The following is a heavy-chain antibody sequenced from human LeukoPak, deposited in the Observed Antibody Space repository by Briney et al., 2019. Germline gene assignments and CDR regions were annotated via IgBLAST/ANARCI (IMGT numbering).Heavy chain of an antibody. CDR1: GGSIGSYY. CDR3: AREGVAAACKLDY. D-gene: IGHD6-13*01. CDR2: IYHSGST. J-gene: IGHJ4*02. V-gene: IGHV4-59*01. Sequence: SETLSLTCTVSGGSIGSYYWSWIRQPPGKGLEWIGYIYHSGSTNYNPSLKSRVTISLDTSKNQFSMNLISVTAADTAVDYCAREGVAAACKLDYWGQGTLVTVSS.